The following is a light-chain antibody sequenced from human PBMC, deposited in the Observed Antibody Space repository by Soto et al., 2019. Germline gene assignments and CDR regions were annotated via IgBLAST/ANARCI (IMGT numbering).Light chain of an antibody. V-gene: IGLV2-14*01. CDR3: SSYTCSSTPMWV. CDR2: EVS. CDR1: SSDVGGYNY. J-gene: IGLJ2*01. Sequence: QSALTQPASVSGSPGQSITISCTGTSSDVGGYNYVSWYQQHPGKAPKLMIYEVSNRPSGVSNRFSGSKSGNTASLTISGLQAEDEADYYCSSYTCSSTPMWVFGGGTKLTVL.